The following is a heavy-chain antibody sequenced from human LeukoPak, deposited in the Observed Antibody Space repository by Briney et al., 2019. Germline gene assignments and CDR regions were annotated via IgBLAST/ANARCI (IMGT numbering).Heavy chain of an antibody. CDR1: GGSISSGDYY. D-gene: IGHD3-10*01. Sequence: PSETLSLTCTVSGGSISSGDYYWSWIRQPPGKGLEWIGYIYYSGSTYYNPSLKSRVTISVDTSKNQFSLKLSSVTAADTAVYYCARDWYYGSGSPHYMDVWGKGTTVTVSS. CDR2: IYYSGST. J-gene: IGHJ6*03. V-gene: IGHV4-30-4*08. CDR3: ARDWYYGSGSPHYMDV.